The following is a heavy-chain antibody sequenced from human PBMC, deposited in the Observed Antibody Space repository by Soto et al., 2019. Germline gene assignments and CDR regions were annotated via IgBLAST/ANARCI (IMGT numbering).Heavy chain of an antibody. V-gene: IGHV3-21*01. Sequence: PGGSLRLSCAASGFTFSSYSMNWVRQAPGKGLEWVSSISSSSSYIYYADSVKGRFTISRDNAKNSLYLQMNSLRAEGTAVYYCARDHSSLDFWSAPANWGQGTLVTVSS. CDR1: GFTFSSYS. CDR3: ARDHSSLDFWSAPAN. J-gene: IGHJ4*02. D-gene: IGHD3-3*01. CDR2: ISSSSSYI.